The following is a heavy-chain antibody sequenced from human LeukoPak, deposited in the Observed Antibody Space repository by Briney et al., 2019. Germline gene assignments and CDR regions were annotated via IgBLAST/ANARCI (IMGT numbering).Heavy chain of an antibody. J-gene: IGHJ4*02. CDR3: ARGALYSDFWSGPYDY. CDR2: ISAYNGNT. D-gene: IGHD3-3*01. V-gene: IGHV1-18*01. CDR1: GYTFTSYG. Sequence: GASVKVSCKASGYTFTSYGISWVRQAPGQGLEWMGWISAYNGNTNYAQKLQGRVTMTTDTSTSTAYMELRSLRSDDTAVYYCARGALYSDFWSGPYDYWGQGTLVTVSS.